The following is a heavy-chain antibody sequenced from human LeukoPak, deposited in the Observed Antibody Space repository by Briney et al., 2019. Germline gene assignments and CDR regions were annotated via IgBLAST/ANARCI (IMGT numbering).Heavy chain of an antibody. CDR1: GGSISSGSYY. J-gene: IGHJ5*02. V-gene: IGHV4-61*02. CDR2: IYTSGST. D-gene: IGHD2-2*01. CDR3: ARLVVPAFPPAWFDP. Sequence: PSQTLSLTCTVSGGSISSGSYYWSWIRQPAGKGLEWIGRIYTSGSTNYNPSLKSRVTISVDTSKNQFSLKLSSVTAADTAVYYCARLVVPAFPPAWFDPWGQGTLVTVSS.